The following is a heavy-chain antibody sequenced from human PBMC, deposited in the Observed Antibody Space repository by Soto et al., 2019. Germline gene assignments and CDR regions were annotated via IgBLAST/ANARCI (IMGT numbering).Heavy chain of an antibody. CDR1: GFSLTTTGVG. Sequence: QITLRESGPSLVKPTETLTLTCTFSGFSLTTTGVGVGWIRQPPGKALEWLAVVFWDGGERYSPSLKSRVTTTXAXSXXQVVLTMTNMDPADTATYYCTQVYGSGSWGWYFHSWGQGTLVTVSS. D-gene: IGHD1-26*01. CDR2: VFWDGGE. V-gene: IGHV2-5*02. CDR3: TQVYGSGSWGWYFHS. J-gene: IGHJ4*02.